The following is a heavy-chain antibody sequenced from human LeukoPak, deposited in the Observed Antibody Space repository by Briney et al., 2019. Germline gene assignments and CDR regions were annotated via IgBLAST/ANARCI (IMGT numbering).Heavy chain of an antibody. J-gene: IGHJ5*02. CDR1: GYTFTGYY. V-gene: IGHV1-2*02. D-gene: IGHD3-9*01. Sequence: ASVKVSFKASGYTFTGYYMHWVRQAPGQGLEWMGWINPNSGGTNYAQKFQGRVTMTRDTSISTAYMELSRLRSDDTAVYYCARASDYDILTGANWFDPWGQGTLVTVSS. CDR3: ARASDYDILTGANWFDP. CDR2: INPNSGGT.